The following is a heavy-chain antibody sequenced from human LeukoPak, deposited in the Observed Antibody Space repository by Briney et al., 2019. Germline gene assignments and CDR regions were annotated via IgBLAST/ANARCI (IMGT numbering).Heavy chain of an antibody. CDR2: INSDGSWT. CDR1: GNYW. V-gene: IGHV3-74*01. Sequence: GALRLSCAASGNYWMHWVRQVPGKGLVWVSHINSDGSWTSYADSVKGRFTISKDNAKNTVYLQMNSLRAEDTAVYYCVSFYETYWGRGTLVTVSS. D-gene: IGHD2/OR15-2a*01. J-gene: IGHJ4*02. CDR3: VSFYETY.